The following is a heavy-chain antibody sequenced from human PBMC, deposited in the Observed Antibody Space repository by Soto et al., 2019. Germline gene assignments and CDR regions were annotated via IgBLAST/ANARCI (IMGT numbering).Heavy chain of an antibody. D-gene: IGHD3-22*01. CDR2: IYYSGST. Sequence: QLQLQESGPGLVKPSETLSLTCTVSGGSISSSSYYWGWIRQPPGKGLEWIGSIYYSGSTYYNQSLKSRVTISVDTSKNQFSLKLSSVTAADTAVYYCARWADYYDSSGYRRDYWGQGTLVTVSS. V-gene: IGHV4-39*01. CDR1: GGSISSSSYY. CDR3: ARWADYYDSSGYRRDY. J-gene: IGHJ4*02.